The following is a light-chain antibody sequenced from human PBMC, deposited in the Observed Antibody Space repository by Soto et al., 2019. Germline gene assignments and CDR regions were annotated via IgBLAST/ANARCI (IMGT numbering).Light chain of an antibody. CDR3: QAWDSSTVV. CDR2: QNS. J-gene: IGLJ1*01. Sequence: SYELTQPPSVSVSPGQTASITCSGDKLGDRYASWYQQKPGQSPVVVIYQNSERPSGIPERFSGSNSGNTATLTISGIQAMDEADYYCQAWDSSTVVFGTGTKLTVL. V-gene: IGLV3-1*01. CDR1: KLGDRY.